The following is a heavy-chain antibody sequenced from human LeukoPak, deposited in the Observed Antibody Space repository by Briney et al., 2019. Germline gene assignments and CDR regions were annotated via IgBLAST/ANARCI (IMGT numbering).Heavy chain of an antibody. CDR2: ISSSSNTI. CDR3: ARDRYGDYVSDY. D-gene: IGHD4-17*01. CDR1: GFTFSSYS. Sequence: GGSLRLSCAASGFTFSSYSMNWVRQAPGEGLEWVSYISSSSNTIHYADSVKGRFTISRDCATNSLYLQMSSLRDEDTAVYYCARDRYGDYVSDYWGQGTLVTVSS. V-gene: IGHV3-48*02. J-gene: IGHJ4*02.